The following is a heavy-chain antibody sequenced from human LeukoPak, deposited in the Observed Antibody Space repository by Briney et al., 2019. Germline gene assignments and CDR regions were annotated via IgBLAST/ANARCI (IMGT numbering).Heavy chain of an antibody. D-gene: IGHD1-26*01. CDR2: IYSGGYT. V-gene: IGHV3-66*01. J-gene: IGHJ4*02. CDR1: GFTVTTNY. Sequence: GGSLRLSCAASGFTVTTNYMTWVRQAPGKGLGWVSIIYSGGYTDYADSVKGRFTISRDNSKNTLDPQMNSLRAEDTAVYYCARRLEYSGSKGVFDYWGQGTLVTVSS. CDR3: ARRLEYSGSKGVFDY.